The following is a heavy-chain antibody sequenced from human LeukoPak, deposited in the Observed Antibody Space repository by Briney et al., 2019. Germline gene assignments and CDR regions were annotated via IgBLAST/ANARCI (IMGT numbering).Heavy chain of an antibody. CDR1: GGSISSYY. Sequence: PSETLSLTCTVSGGSISSYYWSWIRQPPGKGLEWIGYIYYSGSTNYNPSLKSRVTISVDTSKNQFSLKLSSVTAADTAVYYCARDQPHNYYGSGSYYDYYGMDVWGQGTTVTVSS. CDR3: ARDQPHNYYGSGSYYDYYGMDV. D-gene: IGHD3-10*01. V-gene: IGHV4-59*01. J-gene: IGHJ6*02. CDR2: IYYSGST.